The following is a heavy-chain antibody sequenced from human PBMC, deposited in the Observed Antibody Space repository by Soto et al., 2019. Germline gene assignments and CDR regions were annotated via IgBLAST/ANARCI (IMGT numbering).Heavy chain of an antibody. CDR2: INHSGST. V-gene: IGHV4-34*01. CDR1: GGSFSGYY. Sequence: SETLSLTCAVYGGSFSGYYWSWIRQPPGKGLEWIGEINHSGSTNYNPSLKSRVTISGDTSKNQFSLKLSSVTAADTAVYYCARGLYYDSSGYYYYYGMDVWGQGTTVTVSS. J-gene: IGHJ6*02. D-gene: IGHD3-22*01. CDR3: ARGLYYDSSGYYYYYGMDV.